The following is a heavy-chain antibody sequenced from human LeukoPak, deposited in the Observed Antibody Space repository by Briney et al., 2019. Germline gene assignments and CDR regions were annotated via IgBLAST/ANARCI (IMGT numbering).Heavy chain of an antibody. D-gene: IGHD2-15*01. Sequence: ASVKVSCKASGYTFTSYYMHWVRQAPGQGLEWMGIINPSGGSTSYAQKFQGRVTMTRDMSTSTVYMELSSLRSEDTAVYYCARRYCSGGSCPNWFDHWGQGTLVTVSS. CDR2: INPSGGST. CDR1: GYTFTSYY. J-gene: IGHJ5*02. CDR3: ARRYCSGGSCPNWFDH. V-gene: IGHV1-46*01.